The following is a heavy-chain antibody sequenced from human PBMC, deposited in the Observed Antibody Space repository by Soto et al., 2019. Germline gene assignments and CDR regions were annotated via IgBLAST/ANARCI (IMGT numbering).Heavy chain of an antibody. CDR3: ARESWFGELYYYYYGMDV. CDR2: IWYDGSNK. J-gene: IGHJ6*02. Sequence: QVQLVESGGGVVQPGRSLRLSCAASGFTFSSYGMHWVRQAPGKGLEWVAVIWYDGSNKYYADSVKGRFTISRDNSKNTRXLQMNSLRAEDTAVYYCARESWFGELYYYYYGMDVWGQGTTVTVSS. D-gene: IGHD3-10*01. CDR1: GFTFSSYG. V-gene: IGHV3-33*01.